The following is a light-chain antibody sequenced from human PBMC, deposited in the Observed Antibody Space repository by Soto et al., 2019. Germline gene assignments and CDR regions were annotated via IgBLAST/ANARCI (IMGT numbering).Light chain of an antibody. J-gene: IGKJ5*01. CDR2: AAS. V-gene: IGKV1-9*01. CDR1: QDISSY. CDR3: QQLKSYPMSN. Sequence: DIQLTQSPSFLSASVGDRVTITCRASQDISSYLAWYQQKPGKAPKVLIYAASTLQSGVPSRFSGSGSGTEFTLTISSLQTEDFATYYCQQLKSYPMSNFGQGTRLEIK.